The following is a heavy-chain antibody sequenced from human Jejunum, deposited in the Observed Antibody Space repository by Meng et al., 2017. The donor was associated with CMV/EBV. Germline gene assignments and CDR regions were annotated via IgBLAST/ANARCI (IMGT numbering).Heavy chain of an antibody. CDR1: SYG. V-gene: IGHV1-18*01. Sequence: SYGITWVRQAPGQGLEWMAWISTYNGNTHYAQKFQGRVTVTTDTSTATAYMELRSLRSDDTAVYYCARVGYCSSTGCYNTANYFDYWGQGALVTVSS. D-gene: IGHD2-2*01. J-gene: IGHJ4*02. CDR2: ISTYNGNT. CDR3: ARVGYCSSTGCYNTANYFDY.